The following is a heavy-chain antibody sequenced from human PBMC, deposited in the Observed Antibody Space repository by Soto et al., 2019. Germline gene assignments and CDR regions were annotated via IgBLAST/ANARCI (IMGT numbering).Heavy chain of an antibody. CDR3: ARQSFYYGSGSLVYYYGMDV. V-gene: IGHV4-39*01. Sequence: PSEALSLTCTVSGGSISRSSYYWGWIRQAPGKGLEWIGSIYYSGSTYYNPSLKSRVTISVDTSKNQFSLKLSSVTAADTAVYYCARQSFYYGSGSLVYYYGMDVWGQGTTVTVS. D-gene: IGHD3-10*01. J-gene: IGHJ6*02. CDR1: GGSISRSSYY. CDR2: IYYSGST.